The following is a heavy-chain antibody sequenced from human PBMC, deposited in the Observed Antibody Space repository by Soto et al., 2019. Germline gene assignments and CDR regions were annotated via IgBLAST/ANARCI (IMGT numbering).Heavy chain of an antibody. CDR1: GGSISSSSYY. V-gene: IGHV4-39*01. J-gene: IGHJ4*02. Sequence: QLQLQESGPGLVKPSETLSLTCTVSGGSISSSSYYWGWIRQAPGKGMEWIGRIYYSGSTYYNPSPKSRVTLSVDTSKDQFSLKLSSVTAADTAVYDCARHTGSSWYELDYWGQGTLVTVSS. D-gene: IGHD6-13*01. CDR2: IYYSGST. CDR3: ARHTGSSWYELDY.